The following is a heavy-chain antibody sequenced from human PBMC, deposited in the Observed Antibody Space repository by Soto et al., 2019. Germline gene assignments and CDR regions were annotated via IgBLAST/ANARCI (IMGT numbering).Heavy chain of an antibody. D-gene: IGHD1-26*01. CDR2: MYHSGST. Sequence: PSETLSLTCAVSGGSISSGGYSWSWIRQPPGKGLEWIGYMYHSGSTYYNPSLKSRVTISIDRSKNLFSLKLTSVTAADTATYYCARPQFSGTYHDTFNIWGQGTMVTVS. J-gene: IGHJ3*02. V-gene: IGHV4-30-2*01. CDR3: ARPQFSGTYHDTFNI. CDR1: GGSISSGGYS.